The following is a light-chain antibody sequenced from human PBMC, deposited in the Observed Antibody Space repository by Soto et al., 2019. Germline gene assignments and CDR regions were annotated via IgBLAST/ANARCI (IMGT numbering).Light chain of an antibody. V-gene: IGKV1-39*01. J-gene: IGKJ2*01. Sequence: DIQMTQSPSSLSASGGDRVSITCRASQSISSYLNWYQQKPGKAPKLLIYAASSLQSGVPSRFSGSGSGTDFTLTISSLQPEDFATYYCQQSYSTPYTFGQGTKLEIK. CDR3: QQSYSTPYT. CDR2: AAS. CDR1: QSISSY.